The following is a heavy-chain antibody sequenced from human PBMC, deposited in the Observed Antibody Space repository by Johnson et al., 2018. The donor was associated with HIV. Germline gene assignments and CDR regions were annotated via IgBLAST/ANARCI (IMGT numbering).Heavy chain of an antibody. J-gene: IGHJ3*02. D-gene: IGHD6-13*01. CDR2: ITNSADTT. Sequence: VQLLESGGGLVQPGGSLRLSCEVSGFTFSRYAMSWVRQTPGKRLEWVAAITNSADTTYHADSVKGRFTISRDNSKNTVYLQMNSLRAEDTAVYYCAKSQYSSSWIDAFDIWGQGTMVTVSS. CDR3: AKSQYSSSWIDAFDI. CDR1: GFTFSRYA. V-gene: IGHV3-23*01.